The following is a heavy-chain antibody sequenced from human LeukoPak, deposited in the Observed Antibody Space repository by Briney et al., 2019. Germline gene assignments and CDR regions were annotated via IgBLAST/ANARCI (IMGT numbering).Heavy chain of an antibody. CDR2: ISSSSSTI. CDR3: ARDLTGTTPNWFDP. D-gene: IGHD1-7*01. V-gene: IGHV3-48*01. CDR1: GFTFSSYS. Sequence: GGSLRLSCAASGFTFSSYSVNWVRQAPGKGLGWVSYISSSSSTIYYADSVKGRFTISRDNAKNSLYLQMNSLRAEDTAVYYCARDLTGTTPNWFDPWGQGTLVTVSS. J-gene: IGHJ5*02.